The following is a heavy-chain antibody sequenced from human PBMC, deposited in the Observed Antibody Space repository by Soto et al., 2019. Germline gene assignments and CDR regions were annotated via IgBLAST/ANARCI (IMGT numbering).Heavy chain of an antibody. CDR2: IRYDGSNK. CDR1: GFTFSSYA. J-gene: IGHJ5*02. Sequence: PGGSLRLSCAASGFTFSSYAMHWVRPAPGKGLEWVAGIRYDGSNKNYADSVKGRFTISRDSSKNTLYLQMNSLRSEDTAIYYCARDRGIAAAYNWFDPWGQGTLVTVSS. D-gene: IGHD6-13*01. V-gene: IGHV3-33*08. CDR3: ARDRGIAAAYNWFDP.